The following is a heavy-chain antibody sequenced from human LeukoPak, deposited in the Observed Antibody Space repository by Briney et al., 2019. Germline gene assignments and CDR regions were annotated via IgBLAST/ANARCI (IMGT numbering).Heavy chain of an antibody. Sequence: QSGGSLRLSCAASGFTFSSYAMSWVRQAPGKGLEWVSAISGSGGSTYYADSVKGRFTISRDNSKNTLYLQMNSLRAEDTAVYYCARALPRWSRAYSSSWTTPGDYWGQGTLVTVSS. CDR2: ISGSGGST. V-gene: IGHV3-23*01. CDR1: GFTFSSYA. D-gene: IGHD6-13*01. J-gene: IGHJ4*02. CDR3: ARALPRWSRAYSSSWTTPGDY.